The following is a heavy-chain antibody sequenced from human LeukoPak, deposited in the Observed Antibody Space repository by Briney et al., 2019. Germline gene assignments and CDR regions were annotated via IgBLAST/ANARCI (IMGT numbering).Heavy chain of an antibody. V-gene: IGHV3-23*01. J-gene: IGHJ4*02. Sequence: GGSLRVSCAASGFTFSSYAMSWVRQAPGKGLEWVSAISGSGGSTYYADSVKGRFTISRDNSKNTLYLQMNSLRAEDTAVYYCAKGDDFWSGHYFDYWGQGTLVTVSS. CDR2: ISGSGGST. CDR3: AKGDDFWSGHYFDY. CDR1: GFTFSSYA. D-gene: IGHD3-3*01.